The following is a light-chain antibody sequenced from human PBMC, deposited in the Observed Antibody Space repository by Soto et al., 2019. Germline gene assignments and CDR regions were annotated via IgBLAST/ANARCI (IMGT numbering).Light chain of an antibody. J-gene: IGLJ2*01. CDR3: NSYTNSSAVV. CDR1: RDGIGAYDY. V-gene: IGLV2-14*01. Sequence: QSALAQPASVSGSPGQSITISCAGTRDGIGAYDYVSWYQQHPGNAPKLLVYEVTNRPSGVSDCFSGSKSGNTASLTISGLQAEDEADYYCNSYTNSSAVVFGGGTKVPS. CDR2: EVT.